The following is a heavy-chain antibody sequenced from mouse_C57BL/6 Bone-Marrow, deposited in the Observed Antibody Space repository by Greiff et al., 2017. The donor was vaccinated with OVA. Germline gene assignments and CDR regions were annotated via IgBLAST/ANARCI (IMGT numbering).Heavy chain of an antibody. D-gene: IGHD2-3*01. CDR2: IDPSDSET. CDR1: GYTFTSYW. CDR3: ARYGYYVDWYFDV. Sequence: QVQLQQPGAELVRPGSSVKLSCKASGYTFTSYWMHWVKQRPIQGLEWIGNIDPSDSETHYNQKFKDKATLTVDKSSSTAYMQLSSLTSEDSAVYYGARYGYYVDWYFDVWGTGTTVTVSS. J-gene: IGHJ1*03. V-gene: IGHV1-52*01.